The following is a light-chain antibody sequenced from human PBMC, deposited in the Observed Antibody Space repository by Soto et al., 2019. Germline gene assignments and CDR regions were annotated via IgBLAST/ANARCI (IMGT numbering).Light chain of an antibody. J-gene: IGLJ1*01. CDR1: TSNIGAGYD. CDR3: QSYDRSLSGVYV. V-gene: IGLV1-40*01. CDR2: GNS. Sequence: QSVLTQPPSVSGAPGQRVIISCTGSTSNIGAGYDVHWYQQPPTTAPKLLIYGNSNRPSGVPDRFSGSKSGTSASLAITGLQAEDEADYYCQSYDRSLSGVYVFGTGTKVTVL.